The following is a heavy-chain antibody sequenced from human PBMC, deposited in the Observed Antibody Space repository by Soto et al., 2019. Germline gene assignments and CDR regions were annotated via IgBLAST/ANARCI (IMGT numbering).Heavy chain of an antibody. J-gene: IGHJ3*02. D-gene: IGHD2-2*01. CDR1: GGTFSRYA. Sequence: QVQLVQSGAEVKKPGSSVKVSCKASGGTFSRYAINWVRQAPGQGLEWMGGIIPIFGTANYAQKFQARVTITADESTGTAYMELSSLRSEDTAVYYCALSSVGGPARSGAFDIWGQGTMVTVSS. CDR3: ALSSVGGPARSGAFDI. V-gene: IGHV1-69*01. CDR2: IIPIFGTA.